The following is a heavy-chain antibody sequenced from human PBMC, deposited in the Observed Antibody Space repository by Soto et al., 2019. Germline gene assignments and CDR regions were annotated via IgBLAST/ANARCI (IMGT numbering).Heavy chain of an antibody. J-gene: IGHJ6*02. Sequence: KPSETLSLTCTVSGGSISSYYWSWIRQPPGKGLEWIGYIYYSGSTNYNPSLKSRVTISVDTSKNQFSLKLSSVTAADTAVYYCARGGAALSDYYYGMDVWGQGTTVTVSS. CDR1: GGSISSYY. CDR2: IYYSGST. D-gene: IGHD6-6*01. V-gene: IGHV4-59*01. CDR3: ARGGAALSDYYYGMDV.